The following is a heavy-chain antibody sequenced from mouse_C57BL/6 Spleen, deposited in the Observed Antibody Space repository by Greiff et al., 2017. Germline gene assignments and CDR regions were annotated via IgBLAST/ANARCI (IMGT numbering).Heavy chain of an antibody. CDR2: IYPGNSDT. CDR1: GYTFTSYW. Sequence: EVQLQQSGTVLARPGASVKMSCKTSGYTFTSYWMHWVKQRPGQGLEWIGAIYPGNSDTSYNQKFKGKAKLTAVTSASTAYMELSSLTKEDSAGYYCTRTVVDWYFDVWGTGTTVTVSS. CDR3: TRTVVDWYFDV. D-gene: IGHD1-1*01. V-gene: IGHV1-5*01. J-gene: IGHJ1*03.